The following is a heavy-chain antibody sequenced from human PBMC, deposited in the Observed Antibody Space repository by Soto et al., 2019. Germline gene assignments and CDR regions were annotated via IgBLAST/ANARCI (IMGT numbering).Heavy chain of an antibody. D-gene: IGHD3-22*01. CDR1: GGSISSYY. CDR2: IYYSGST. J-gene: IGHJ3*02. V-gene: IGHV4-59*01. CDR3: ARERGYYYDSSGSRVDI. Sequence: PSETLSLTCTVSGGSISSYYWSWIRQPPGKGLEWIGYIYYSGSTNYNPSLKSRVTISVDTSKNQFSLKLSSVTAADTAVYYCARERGYYYDSSGSRVDIWGQGTMVTVSS.